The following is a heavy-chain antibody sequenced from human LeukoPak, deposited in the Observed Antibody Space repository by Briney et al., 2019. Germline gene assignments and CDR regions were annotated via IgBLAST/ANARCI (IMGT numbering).Heavy chain of an antibody. CDR3: ARSRYGYPLNY. V-gene: IGHV4-59*01. D-gene: IGHD5-24*01. J-gene: IGHJ4*02. CDR1: GGSISSYY. Sequence: SETLSFTCTVSGGSISSYYWSWIRQPPGKGLEWIGYIYYSGGTNYNPSLKSRVTISVDTSKNQFSLRLTSVTAADTAVYFCARSRYGYPLNYWGQGTLVTVSS. CDR2: IYYSGGT.